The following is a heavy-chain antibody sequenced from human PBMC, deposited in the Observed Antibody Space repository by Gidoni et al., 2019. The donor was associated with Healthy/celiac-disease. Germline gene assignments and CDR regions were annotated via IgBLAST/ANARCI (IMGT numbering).Heavy chain of an antibody. Sequence: QVQLQQWGAGLLKPSETLSLTCAVYGGSFSGYYWSWIRQPPGKGLEWIGEINHSGSTNYNPSLKSRVTISVDTSKNQFSLKLSPVTAADTAVYYCARGPDIGITMVRGVETPFDYWGQGTLVTVSS. CDR3: ARGPDIGITMVRGVETPFDY. CDR1: GGSFSGYY. D-gene: IGHD3-10*01. CDR2: INHSGST. V-gene: IGHV4-34*01. J-gene: IGHJ4*02.